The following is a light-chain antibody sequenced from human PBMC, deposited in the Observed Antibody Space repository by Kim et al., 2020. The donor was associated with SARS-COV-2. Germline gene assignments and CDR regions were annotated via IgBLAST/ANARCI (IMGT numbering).Light chain of an antibody. CDR1: QDISNY. J-gene: IGKJ2*01. CDR3: QQYDNLYI. CDR2: DAS. V-gene: IGKV1-33*01. Sequence: DIQMTQSPSSLSASVGDRVTITCQASQDISNYLNWYQQKPGKAPKLLIYDASKLETGVPSRFSGSGSGTDFTFTISSLQPEDIATYYSQQYDNLYIFGQGTKLEI.